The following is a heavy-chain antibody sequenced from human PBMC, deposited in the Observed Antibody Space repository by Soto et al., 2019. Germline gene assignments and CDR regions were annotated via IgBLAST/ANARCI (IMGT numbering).Heavy chain of an antibody. CDR1: GYSISSGNY. J-gene: IGHJ6*02. CDR2: LYHIGST. CDR3: ARTWDNYDFWEV. D-gene: IGHD3-3*01. V-gene: IGHV4-38-2*01. Sequence: SETLSLTCAVSGYSISSGNYWAWIRQPPGRGLEWIGSLYHIGSTHYNTSLKSRVTISVDTSKNHFSLELRSVTAADPAVYYCARTWDNYDFWEVWDQGTTVTVSS.